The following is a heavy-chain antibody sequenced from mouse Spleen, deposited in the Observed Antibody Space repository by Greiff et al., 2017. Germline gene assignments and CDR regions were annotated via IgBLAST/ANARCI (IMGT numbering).Heavy chain of an antibody. CDR3: ARSHYYGSSYWYFDV. CDR2: IYWDDDK. D-gene: IGHD1-1*01. V-gene: IGHV8-12*01. Sequence: QVQLQQSGPGILQSSQTLSLTCSFSGFSLSTSGMGVSWIRQPSGKGLEWLAHIYWDDDKRYNPSLKSRLTISKDTSRNQVFLKITSVDTADTATYYCARSHYYGSSYWYFDVWGAGTTVTVSS. J-gene: IGHJ1*01. CDR1: GFSLSTSGMG.